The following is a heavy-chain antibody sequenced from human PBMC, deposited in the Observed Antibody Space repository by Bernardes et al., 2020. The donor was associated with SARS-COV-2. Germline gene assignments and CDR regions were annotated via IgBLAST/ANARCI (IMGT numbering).Heavy chain of an antibody. CDR1: GFTFSSYG. Sequence: SLRLSCAASGFTFSSYGMHWVRQAPGKGLEWVAVISYDGSNKYYADSVKGRFTISRDNSKNTLYLQMNSLRAEDTAVYYCTTDQMDYWGQGTLVTVSS. V-gene: IGHV3-30*03. J-gene: IGHJ4*02. CDR3: TTDQMDY. CDR2: ISYDGSNK.